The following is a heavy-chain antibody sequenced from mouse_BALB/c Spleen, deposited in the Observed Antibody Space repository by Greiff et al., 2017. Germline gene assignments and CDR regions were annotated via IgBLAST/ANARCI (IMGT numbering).Heavy chain of an antibody. D-gene: IGHD2-4*01. CDR3: ARSIYYDYDGGYFDY. Sequence: DVKLQESGPSLVKPSQTLSLTCSVTGDSITSGYWNWIRKFPGNKLEYMGYISYSGSTYYNPSLKSRISITRDTSKTQYYLQLNSVTTEDTATYYCARSIYYDYDGGYFDYWGQGTTLTVSS. CDR1: GDSITSGY. V-gene: IGHV3-8*02. J-gene: IGHJ2*01. CDR2: ISYSGST.